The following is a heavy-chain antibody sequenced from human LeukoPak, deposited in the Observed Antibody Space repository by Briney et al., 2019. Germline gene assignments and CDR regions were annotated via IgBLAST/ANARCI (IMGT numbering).Heavy chain of an antibody. Sequence: GASVKVSCKSSGYTFTCYYMHWERQAPGQGLEWMGWINPNSGGTNYAQKFQGRVTMTRDTSISTAYMELSRLRSDDTAVYYCARGQGYSSNEADYWGQGALVTVSS. V-gene: IGHV1-2*02. J-gene: IGHJ4*02. CDR2: INPNSGGT. CDR3: ARGQGYSSNEADY. CDR1: GYTFTCYY. D-gene: IGHD6-13*01.